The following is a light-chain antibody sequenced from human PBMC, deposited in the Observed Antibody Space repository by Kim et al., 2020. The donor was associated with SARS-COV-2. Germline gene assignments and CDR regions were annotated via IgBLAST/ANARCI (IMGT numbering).Light chain of an antibody. CDR3: QAWDSSSADFV. Sequence: SYELTQPPSVSLSPGQTATLTCSGEHFGDKCAYWYQQMPGQSPVLVIFSDSNRPSGIPARFSGSNSDNTATLTISGTQAVDEADYYCQAWDSSSADFVFG. CDR1: HFGDKC. J-gene: IGLJ1*01. V-gene: IGLV3-1*01. CDR2: SDS.